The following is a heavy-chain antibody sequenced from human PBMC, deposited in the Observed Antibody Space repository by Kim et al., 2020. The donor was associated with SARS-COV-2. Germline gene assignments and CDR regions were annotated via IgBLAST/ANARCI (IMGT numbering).Heavy chain of an antibody. CDR2: INHIGST. V-gene: IGHV4-34*01. D-gene: IGHD2-8*01. CDR1: GGSFSHSY. Sequence: SETLSLTCSVSGGSFSHSYWTWIRQPPGGGLEWIGQINHIGSTNYNSSLASRVSISGDTSQRQVSLRLASVTAADTAVYFCARGRSVYTSTDSHNYHFIDVWGKGTRVTVSS. J-gene: IGHJ6*03. CDR3: ARGRSVYTSTDSHNYHFIDV.